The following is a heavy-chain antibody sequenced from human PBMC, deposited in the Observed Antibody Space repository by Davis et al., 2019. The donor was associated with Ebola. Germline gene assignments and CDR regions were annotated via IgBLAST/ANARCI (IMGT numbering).Heavy chain of an antibody. Sequence: GESLKISCAASGFTFSSYWMSWVRQAPGKGLEWVANIKQDGSEKYYVDSVKGRFTISRDNAKNSLYLQMNSLRAEDTAVYYCARGGSSSWWGRGYYYYGMDVWGQGTTVTVSS. CDR1: GFTFSSYW. CDR2: IKQDGSEK. D-gene: IGHD6-13*01. J-gene: IGHJ6*02. V-gene: IGHV3-7*03. CDR3: ARGGSSSWWGRGYYYYGMDV.